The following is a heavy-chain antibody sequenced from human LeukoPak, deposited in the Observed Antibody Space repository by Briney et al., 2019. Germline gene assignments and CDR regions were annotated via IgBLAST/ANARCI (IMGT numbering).Heavy chain of an antibody. Sequence: PSETLSLTCTVSGGSIGSTNYYWGWIRQPPGKGLEWIGSIYYSGSTYYNPSLKSRVTISVDMSKNQFSLKLSSVTAADTAVYYCARPRGSAGGVDYWGQGTLVTVSS. CDR3: ARPRGSAGGVDY. CDR2: IYYSGST. V-gene: IGHV4-39*01. CDR1: GGSIGSTNYY. J-gene: IGHJ4*02. D-gene: IGHD3-16*01.